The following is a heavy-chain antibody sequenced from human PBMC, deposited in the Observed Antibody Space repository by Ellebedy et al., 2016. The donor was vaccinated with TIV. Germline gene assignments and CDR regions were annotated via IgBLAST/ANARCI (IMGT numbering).Heavy chain of an antibody. J-gene: IGHJ4*02. CDR2: IGTVGDT. Sequence: GGSLRLXXAASGFIFSSYDMYWVRQAPGKGLEWVSGIGTVGDTYYPDSVKGRFTISRENAKNSLYLQMNSLRAGDTAVYYCARSAKRSFDDWGQGTLVTVSS. V-gene: IGHV3-13*04. CDR3: ARSAKRSFDD. CDR1: GFIFSSYD. D-gene: IGHD6-25*01.